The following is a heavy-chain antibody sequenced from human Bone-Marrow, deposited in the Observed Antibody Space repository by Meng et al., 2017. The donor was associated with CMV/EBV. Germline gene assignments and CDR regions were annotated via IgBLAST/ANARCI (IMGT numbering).Heavy chain of an antibody. V-gene: IGHV3-9*01. Sequence: GGSLRLSCATSGFTFDDYAMHWVRQAPGKGLEWVSGISWNSGSTIYYADSVKGRFTISRDNAKNSLYLQMNSLRAEDTAVYYCARDDGERWLQFYAFDIWGQGTMVTVSS. J-gene: IGHJ3*02. CDR1: GFTFDDYA. CDR3: ARDDGERWLQFYAFDI. D-gene: IGHD5-24*01. CDR2: ISWNSGSTI.